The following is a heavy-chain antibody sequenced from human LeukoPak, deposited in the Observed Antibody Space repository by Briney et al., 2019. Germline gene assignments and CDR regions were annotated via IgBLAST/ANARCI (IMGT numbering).Heavy chain of an antibody. D-gene: IGHD4-17*01. Sequence: PSETLSLTCSVSGGSIGGYYWSWVWQPPGKGLEWIGYIYNSGTSTYNPSLKRRVTMSVDASKNQFSLRLSSVTAADTAVYYCAREVVWSHGDDGRRDAMGVWGQGTTVIVSS. CDR3: AREVVWSHGDDGRRDAMGV. J-gene: IGHJ6*02. CDR2: IYNSGTS. CDR1: GGSIGGYY. V-gene: IGHV4-59*01.